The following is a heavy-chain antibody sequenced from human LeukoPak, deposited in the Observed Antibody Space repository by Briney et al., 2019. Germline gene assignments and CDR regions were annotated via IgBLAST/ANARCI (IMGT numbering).Heavy chain of an antibody. V-gene: IGHV3-30*03. CDR2: MSYDGSIE. CDR3: AGDRTGPGNDAFDI. D-gene: IGHD1-1*01. CDR1: GFSFSSYC. J-gene: IGHJ3*02. Sequence: PGGSLRLSCAVSGFSFSSYCMHWVRQSPGRGLEWVAVMSYDGSIEYYPDSVKGRFTISRDNSKNALYLQMNSLRPDDTAVYYCAGDRTGPGNDAFDIWGQGTMVTVSS.